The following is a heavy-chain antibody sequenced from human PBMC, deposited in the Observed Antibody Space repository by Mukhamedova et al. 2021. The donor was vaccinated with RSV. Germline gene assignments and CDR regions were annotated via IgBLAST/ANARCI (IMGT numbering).Heavy chain of an antibody. Sequence: VRQVPGKGLEWVSVVSWNSYRIGSSDSVNCRFTISRDNATHSLSLQMNNLRAEDTALYYCATEISLQSRPRVGIDSCGQGTLVP. J-gene: IGHJ4*02. CDR2: VSWNSYRI. CDR3: ATEISLQSRPRVGIDS. V-gene: IGHV3-9*01. D-gene: IGHD6-6*01.